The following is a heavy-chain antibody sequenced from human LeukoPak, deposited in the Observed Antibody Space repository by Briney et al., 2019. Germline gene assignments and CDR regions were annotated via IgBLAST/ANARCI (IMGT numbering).Heavy chain of an antibody. CDR3: TRVTRNSGWFFDY. D-gene: IGHD6-19*01. J-gene: IGHJ4*02. CDR1: GYSISGGYF. Sequence: SETLSLTCDVSGYSISGGYFWGWIRQPPGMGLEWIGSTAHRGNTYYNPSLNGRVSISTDGSKNQFSLSLTSVTAAATATYYCTRVTRNSGWFFDYWGPGTLATVHS. CDR2: TAHRGNT. V-gene: IGHV4-38-2*01.